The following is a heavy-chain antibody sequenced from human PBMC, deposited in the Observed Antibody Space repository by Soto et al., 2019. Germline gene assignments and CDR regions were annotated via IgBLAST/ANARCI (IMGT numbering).Heavy chain of an antibody. Sequence: PGGSLRLSCAASGFTFSSYWMSWVRQAPGKGLEWVANIKQDGSQKYYVDSVKGRFTISRDNAKNSVFLQMNSLRAEDTAVYYCARIGYRSSCFDYLGQGIPVTVSS. CDR1: GFTFSSYW. J-gene: IGHJ4*02. D-gene: IGHD6-6*01. CDR2: IKQDGSQK. V-gene: IGHV3-7*01. CDR3: ARIGYRSSCFDY.